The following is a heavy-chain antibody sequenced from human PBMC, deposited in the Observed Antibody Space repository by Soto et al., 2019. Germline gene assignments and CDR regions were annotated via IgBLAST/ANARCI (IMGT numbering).Heavy chain of an antibody. V-gene: IGHV1-18*01. CDR2: ISAYNGNT. CDR3: ARSYYYDSSGYYYYGMDV. D-gene: IGHD3-22*01. Sequence: EASVKVSCKASGYTFTSYGISWVRQAPGQGLEWMGWISAYNGNTNYAQKLHGRVTMTTDTSTSTAYMELRSLRSDDTAVYYCARSYYYDSSGYYYYGMDVWGQGTTVTVSS. J-gene: IGHJ6*02. CDR1: GYTFTSYG.